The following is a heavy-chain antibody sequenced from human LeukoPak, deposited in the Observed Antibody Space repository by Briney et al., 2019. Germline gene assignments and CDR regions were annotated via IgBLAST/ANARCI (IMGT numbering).Heavy chain of an antibody. V-gene: IGHV4-39*01. D-gene: IGHD6-13*01. CDR2: IYYSGST. J-gene: IGHJ4*02. CDR3: ATSLAAADRSTSPG. Sequence: SETLSLTCTVSGGSISSSSYYWGWIRQPPGKGLEWIGSIYYSGSTYYNPSLKSRVTISVDTSKNQFSLRLSSVIAADTAVYYCATSLAAADRSTSPGWGQGTLVTVSS. CDR1: GGSISSSSYY.